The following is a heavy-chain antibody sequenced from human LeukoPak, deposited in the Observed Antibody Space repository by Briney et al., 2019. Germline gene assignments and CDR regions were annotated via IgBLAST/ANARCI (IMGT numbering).Heavy chain of an antibody. V-gene: IGHV3-23*01. J-gene: IGHJ3*01. D-gene: IGHD4-17*01. Sequence: GGSLRLSCAASGFTFSTYAMTWVRPAAEKGLEWVSIINAGGGETYYADSVKGRFTISRDNSKNTLYLQMNSLRVEDTAVYYCGRDPNGDYFGAFEFWGQETLVTVSA. CDR3: GRDPNGDYFGAFEF. CDR2: INAGGGET. CDR1: GFTFSTYA.